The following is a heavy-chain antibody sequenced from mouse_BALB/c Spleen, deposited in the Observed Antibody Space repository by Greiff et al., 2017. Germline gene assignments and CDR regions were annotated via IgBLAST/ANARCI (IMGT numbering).Heavy chain of an antibody. CDR1: GYTFTDYN. V-gene: IGHV1-18*01. CDR2: INPNNGGT. Sequence: EVQLQQSGPELVKPGASVKIPCKASGYTFTDYNMDWVKQSHGKSLEWIGDINPNNGGTIYNQKFKGKATLTVDKSSSTAYMELRSLTSEDTAVYYCARSRYGPDAMDDWGQGTSVTVSS. CDR3: ARSRYGPDAMDD. J-gene: IGHJ4*01. D-gene: IGHD2-10*02.